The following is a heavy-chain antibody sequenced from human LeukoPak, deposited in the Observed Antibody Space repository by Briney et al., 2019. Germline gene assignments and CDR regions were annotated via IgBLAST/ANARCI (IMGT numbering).Heavy chain of an antibody. CDR1: GFTFSSYA. V-gene: IGHV3-23*01. CDR2: ISGSGGST. J-gene: IGHJ4*02. CDR3: AALTYYDFWSGYPLSY. Sequence: GGSLRLSCAASGFTFSSYAMSWVRQAPGKGLEWVSAISGSGGSTYYADSVKGRFTISRDNSKNTLYLQMNSLRAEDTAVYYCAALTYYDFWSGYPLSYWGQGTLVTASS. D-gene: IGHD3-3*01.